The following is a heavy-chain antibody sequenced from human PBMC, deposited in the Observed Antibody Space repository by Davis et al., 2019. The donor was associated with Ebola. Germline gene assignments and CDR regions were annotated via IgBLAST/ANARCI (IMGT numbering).Heavy chain of an antibody. Sequence: GSLRLSCTVSGGSINSYYWSWIRQPPGKGLEWIGYIYYSGSTNYNPSLKSRVTISVDTSKNQFSLKLSSVTAADTAVYYCAGYGLFDYWGQGTLVTVSS. D-gene: IGHD5-18*01. CDR1: GGSINSYY. CDR2: IYYSGST. V-gene: IGHV4-59*08. CDR3: AGYGLFDY. J-gene: IGHJ4*02.